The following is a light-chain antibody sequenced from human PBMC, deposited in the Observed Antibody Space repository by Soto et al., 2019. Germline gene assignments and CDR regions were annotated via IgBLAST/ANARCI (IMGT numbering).Light chain of an antibody. CDR3: QQRYNGTRT. J-gene: IGKJ1*01. CDR1: QSFXSY. V-gene: IGKV3-11*01. CDR2: YAS. Sequence: EIGVTQSAGTLSLSPGERATLSCRASQSFXSYLDWYQQKFGQAPRVLXYYASNRATGIPARLSGSGSATAFTLTISSLEPEDFAIYYCQQRYNGTRTFGQGTKVDIK.